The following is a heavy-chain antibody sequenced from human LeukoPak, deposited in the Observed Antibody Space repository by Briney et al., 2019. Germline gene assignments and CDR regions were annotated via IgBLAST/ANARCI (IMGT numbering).Heavy chain of an antibody. D-gene: IGHD5-18*01. CDR3: AKQGIYSYDISPASSLYYFDY. Sequence: GGSLRLSCVASGFTFSNYAMSWVRQAPGKGLEWVSSINDSGDNTYDADSVKGRFTISRDNSKNTLYLQMDSLRAEDTALYYCAKQGIYSYDISPASSLYYFDYWGQGTLVTVSS. V-gene: IGHV3-23*01. CDR2: INDSGDNT. J-gene: IGHJ4*02. CDR1: GFTFSNYA.